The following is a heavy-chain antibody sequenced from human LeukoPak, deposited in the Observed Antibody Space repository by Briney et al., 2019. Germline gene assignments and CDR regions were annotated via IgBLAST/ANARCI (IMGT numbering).Heavy chain of an antibody. CDR1: GGSISSYY. Sequence: SETLSLTCTVSGGSISSYYWSWIRQPPGKGLEWIGYIYYSGSTNYNPSLKSRVTISVDTSKNQFSLKLSSVTAAGTAVYYCARALYSGYDAFDYWGQGTLVTVSS. CDR2: IYYSGST. D-gene: IGHD5-12*01. CDR3: ARALYSGYDAFDY. J-gene: IGHJ4*02. V-gene: IGHV4-59*01.